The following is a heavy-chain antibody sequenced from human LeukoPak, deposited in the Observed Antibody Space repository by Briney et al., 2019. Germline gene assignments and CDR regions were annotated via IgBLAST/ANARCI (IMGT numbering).Heavy chain of an antibody. CDR1: GGSFSSDY. Sequence: SETLSLTCTVSGGSFSSDYWSWIRQSPGKGLEWIGYISYSGETKYSPSLKSRVTMSGDRSKNTFSLRMTSVTAADTAVYFCAKSHPAVTTTDWYFDLWGRGTLVTISS. CDR2: ISYSGET. D-gene: IGHD4-17*01. V-gene: IGHV4-59*03. CDR3: AKSHPAVTTTDWYFDL. J-gene: IGHJ2*01.